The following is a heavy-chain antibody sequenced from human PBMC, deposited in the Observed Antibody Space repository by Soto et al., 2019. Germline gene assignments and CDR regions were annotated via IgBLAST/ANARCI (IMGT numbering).Heavy chain of an antibody. V-gene: IGHV1-2*02. J-gene: IGHJ4*02. CDR2: INPNNGGT. D-gene: IGHD6-6*01. CDR3: ARGRNTEYNSPLSVY. CDR1: GYTFTGYY. Sequence: ASAKVSCKASGYTFTGYYIHWVRQAPVQGLEWMGWINPNNGGTLYAQKFQGRVTMTSDTSITTAYMDLSRLISDDTAVYYCARGRNTEYNSPLSVYWGQGTLVTVSS.